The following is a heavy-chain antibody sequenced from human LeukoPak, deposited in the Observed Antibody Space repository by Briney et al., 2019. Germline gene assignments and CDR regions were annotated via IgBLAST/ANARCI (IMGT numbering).Heavy chain of an antibody. V-gene: IGHV3-23*01. J-gene: IGHJ6*03. Sequence: GGSLRLSCAASGFTFSSYGMSWVRQAPGKGLEWVSAISGNGDRTYYADSVKGRFSISRDNSKNTLYLQMNSLRAEDTAVYYCAKGGRTGKSISMIRGVRNYYYYMDVWGKGTTVTISS. D-gene: IGHD3-10*01. CDR1: GFTFSSYG. CDR3: AKGGRTGKSISMIRGVRNYYYYMDV. CDR2: ISGNGDRT.